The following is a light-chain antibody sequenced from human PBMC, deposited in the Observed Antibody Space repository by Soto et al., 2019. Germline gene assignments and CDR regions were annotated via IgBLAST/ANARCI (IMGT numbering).Light chain of an antibody. V-gene: IGKV1-27*01. J-gene: IGKJ1*01. CDR3: QNYNSDPKT. CDR1: QGISNS. CDR2: AAY. Sequence: DIQMTQSPSSLSASVGDRVTITCRASQGISNSLAWYQQKPGKVPKLLIYAAYTLQSGAPSRFSGSGSGTDFTLTISSLQPEDVATYYCQNYNSDPKTFGPGTKVEIK.